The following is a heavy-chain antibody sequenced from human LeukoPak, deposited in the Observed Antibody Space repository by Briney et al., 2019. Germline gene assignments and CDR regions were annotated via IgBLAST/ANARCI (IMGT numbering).Heavy chain of an antibody. Sequence: GGSLRLSCAASGFTFSSYAMSWVRQAPGKGLEWVSAISGSGGSTYYADSVKGRFTISRDNSKNTLYLQMNSLRAEDTAVYYCAAYSGSLYYFDYWGQGTLVTVSS. CDR3: AAYSGSLYYFDY. CDR2: ISGSGGST. V-gene: IGHV3-23*01. D-gene: IGHD1-26*01. CDR1: GFTFSSYA. J-gene: IGHJ4*02.